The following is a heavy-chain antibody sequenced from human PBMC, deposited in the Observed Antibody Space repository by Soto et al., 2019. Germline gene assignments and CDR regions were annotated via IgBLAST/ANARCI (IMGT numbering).Heavy chain of an antibody. CDR1: GFTFSSYA. J-gene: IGHJ6*02. D-gene: IGHD4-4*01. Sequence: EVQLLESGGGLVQPGGSLRLSCAASGFTFSSYAMSWVRQAPGKGLEWVSAISGSGGSTYYADSVKGRFTISRDNSKNKLYLQMNSLRAEDTAVYYCAKDDYSNFFYYGMDVWGQGTTVTVSS. V-gene: IGHV3-23*01. CDR2: ISGSGGST. CDR3: AKDDYSNFFYYGMDV.